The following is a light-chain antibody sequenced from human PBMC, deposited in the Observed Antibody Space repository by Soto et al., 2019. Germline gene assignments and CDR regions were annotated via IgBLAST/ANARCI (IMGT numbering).Light chain of an antibody. J-gene: IGKJ5*01. Sequence: ETVLTQSPATLSLSPGERATLSCRASQSVSSYLAWYQQKPGQAPRLLIYDASNRATGIPARFSGSGSGTDFPLTISSLEPEDGAVYYCQQRSNWPPVTFGQGTRLEIK. V-gene: IGKV3-11*01. CDR2: DAS. CDR1: QSVSSY. CDR3: QQRSNWPPVT.